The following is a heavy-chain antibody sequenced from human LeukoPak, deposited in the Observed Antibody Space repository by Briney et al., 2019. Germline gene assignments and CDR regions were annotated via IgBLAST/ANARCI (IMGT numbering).Heavy chain of an antibody. Sequence: GGSLRLSCAASGFTVSSNYMSWVRQAPGKGLEWVSVIYSGGSTYYADSVKGRFTISRDNSKNTLYLQMNSLRAEDTAVYYCAKTPGTRTQYYFDYWGQGTLVTVSS. J-gene: IGHJ4*02. V-gene: IGHV3-53*05. D-gene: IGHD3-10*01. CDR3: AKTPGTRTQYYFDY. CDR1: GFTVSSNY. CDR2: IYSGGST.